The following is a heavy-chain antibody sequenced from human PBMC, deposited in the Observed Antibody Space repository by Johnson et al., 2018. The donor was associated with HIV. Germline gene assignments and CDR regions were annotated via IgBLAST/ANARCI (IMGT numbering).Heavy chain of an antibody. V-gene: IGHV3-48*03. Sequence: VQLVESGGGLVQPGGSLRLSCVASGFSFSTYEMNWVRQVPGKGLAWLSYIISSDTTIYYADSVKGRHTISRDNAKNSLYLRMNSLRGEDTAAYYCARGAYCGGECYSGLGALDVWGQGTMVTVSP. CDR3: ARGAYCGGECYSGLGALDV. CDR1: GFSFSTYE. D-gene: IGHD2-21*01. J-gene: IGHJ3*01. CDR2: IISSDTTI.